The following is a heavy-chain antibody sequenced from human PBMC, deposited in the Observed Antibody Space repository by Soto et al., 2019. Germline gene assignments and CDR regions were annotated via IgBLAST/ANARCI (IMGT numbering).Heavy chain of an antibody. CDR3: ASISMGVTPYYYGMDV. Sequence: GGSLRLSCAASGFTFSSYWMHWVRQAPGKGLVWVSRINSDGSSTSYADSVKGRFTISRDNAKNTLYLQMNSLRAEDTAVYYCASISMGVTPYYYGMDVWGQGTTVTVSS. CDR2: INSDGSST. D-gene: IGHD3-3*02. CDR1: GFTFSSYW. J-gene: IGHJ6*02. V-gene: IGHV3-74*01.